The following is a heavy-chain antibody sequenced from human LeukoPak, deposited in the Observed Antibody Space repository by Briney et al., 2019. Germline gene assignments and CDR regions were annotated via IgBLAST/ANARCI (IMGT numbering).Heavy chain of an antibody. V-gene: IGHV4-4*02. J-gene: IGHJ5*02. CDR2: IYHSGIT. CDR3: ARVRGPDGWFAP. CDR1: GGSIVSSDW. Sequence: SETLSLTCAVSGGSIVSSDWWSWVRQPPGKGLEWIGEIYHSGITNYNPSLKSRLTISVDKSKNQFSLMLTSVTAADTAVYYCARVRGPDGWFAPWGQGTLVPVSS.